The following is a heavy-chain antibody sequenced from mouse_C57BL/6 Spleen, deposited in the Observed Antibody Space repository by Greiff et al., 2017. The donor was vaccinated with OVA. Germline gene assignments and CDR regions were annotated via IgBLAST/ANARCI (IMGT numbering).Heavy chain of an antibody. CDR2: IRSKSNNYAT. CDR1: GFSFNTYA. V-gene: IGHV10-1*01. CDR3: VRHKGYGSSYERYFDV. D-gene: IGHD1-1*01. Sequence: EVKLVESGGGLVQPKGSLKLSCAASGFSFNTYAMNWVRQAPGKGLEWVARIRSKSNNYATYYADSVKDRFTISRDDSESMLYLQMNNLKTEDTAMYYCVRHKGYGSSYERYFDVWGTGTTVTVSS. J-gene: IGHJ1*03.